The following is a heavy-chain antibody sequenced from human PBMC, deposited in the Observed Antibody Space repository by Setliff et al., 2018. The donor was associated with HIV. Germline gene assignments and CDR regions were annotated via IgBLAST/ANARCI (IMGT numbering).Heavy chain of an antibody. Sequence: PGGSLRLSWAASGFTFSSYWMSWVRKAPGKGREWVANIKQDGSEKYDVDSVKGRFTISRDNAKNTLYLQMNSLRAEDTAVYYCARILQVGGTTRYDLGICGHGTMFTV. J-gene: IGHJ3*02. V-gene: IGHV3-7*01. CDR1: GFTFSSYW. D-gene: IGHD1-26*01. CDR3: ARILQVGGTTRYDLGI. CDR2: IKQDGSEK.